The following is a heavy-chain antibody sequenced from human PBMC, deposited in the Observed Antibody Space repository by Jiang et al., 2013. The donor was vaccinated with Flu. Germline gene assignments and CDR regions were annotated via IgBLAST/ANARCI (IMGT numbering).Heavy chain of an antibody. CDR1: GYSFADYW. V-gene: IGHV5-51*03. Sequence: GAEVKKPGESLKISCEGSGYSFADYWIGWVRQMPGQGLEWMGIIYPGDSDIRYNPSFQGQVTLSADRSIGTAYLQWSSLKASDTAMYYCARYSISGCKNARCYLSFFHYGMDVWGQGTSVTVSS. J-gene: IGHJ6*02. D-gene: IGHD2/OR15-2a*01. CDR3: ARYSISGCKNARCYLSFFHYGMDV. CDR2: IYPGDSDI.